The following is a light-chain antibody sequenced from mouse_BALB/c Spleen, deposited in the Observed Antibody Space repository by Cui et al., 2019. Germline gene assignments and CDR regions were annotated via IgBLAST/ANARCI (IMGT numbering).Light chain of an antibody. J-gene: IGKJ1*01. CDR3: QQYWSTPT. CDR2: GAT. CDR1: EDIYIR. Sequence: DIQMTPSASSFSVPLGDRVTITCKASEDIYIRVAWYPQEPGDAPRLLISGATSLETRVRSRFSGSGSGKYYTLSITSRQTEDVATYLCQQYWSTPTFGGGTKLEIK. V-gene: IGKV13-84*01.